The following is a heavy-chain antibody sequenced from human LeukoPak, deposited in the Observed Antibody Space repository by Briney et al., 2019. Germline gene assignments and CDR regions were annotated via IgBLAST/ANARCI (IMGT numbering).Heavy chain of an antibody. CDR1: GYTFTSYY. D-gene: IGHD3-10*01. Sequence: ASVKVSCKASGYTFTSYYIHWVRQGPGHGLEWMGRINPSGGSTRYAQKFQGRVTMTRDTSTSTVYMELSSLRSEDTAVYYCARDPRSDAFDIWGQGTMVTVSS. J-gene: IGHJ3*02. CDR3: ARDPRSDAFDI. V-gene: IGHV1-46*01. CDR2: INPSGGST.